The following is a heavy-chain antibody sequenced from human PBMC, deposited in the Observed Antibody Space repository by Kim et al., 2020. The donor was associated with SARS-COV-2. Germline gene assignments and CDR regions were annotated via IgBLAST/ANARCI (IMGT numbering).Heavy chain of an antibody. V-gene: IGHV1-18*01. J-gene: IGHJ5*02. D-gene: IGHD3-10*01. Sequence: KLQGRVTMTTDTSTSTAYMGLRSLRADDTAVYYCARRGTMVRGVVNWFDPWGQGTLVTVSS. CDR3: ARRGTMVRGVVNWFDP.